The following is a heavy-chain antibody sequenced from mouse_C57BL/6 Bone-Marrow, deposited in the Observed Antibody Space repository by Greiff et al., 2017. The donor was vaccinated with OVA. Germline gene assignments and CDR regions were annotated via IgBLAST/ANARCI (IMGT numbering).Heavy chain of an antibody. CDR3: ARSMVRGAWFAY. D-gene: IGHD2-2*01. J-gene: IGHJ3*01. CDR1: GYTFTSYW. V-gene: IGHV1-64*01. CDR2: IHPNSGST. Sequence: QVQLQQPGAELVKPGASVKLSCKASGYTFTSYWMHWVKQRPGQGLEWIGMIHPNSGSTNYNEKFKSKATLTVDKSSSTAYMQLSSLTSEDSAVYYCARSMVRGAWFAYWGQGTLVTVSA.